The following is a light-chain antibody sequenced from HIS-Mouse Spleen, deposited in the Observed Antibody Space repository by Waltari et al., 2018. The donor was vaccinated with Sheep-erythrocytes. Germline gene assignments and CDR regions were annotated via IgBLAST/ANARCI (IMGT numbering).Light chain of an antibody. CDR2: EGS. J-gene: IGLJ3*02. V-gene: IGLV2-23*01. CDR3: CSYAGSSTPWV. CDR1: SSDVGGYNL. Sequence: QSALTQPASVSGSPGQSITISCTGTSSDVGGYNLVSWYQQHPGKAPKLMIYEGSKRPSGVSNRVSGSKSGNTASLTISGLQAEDEADYYCCSYAGSSTPWVFGGGTKLTVL.